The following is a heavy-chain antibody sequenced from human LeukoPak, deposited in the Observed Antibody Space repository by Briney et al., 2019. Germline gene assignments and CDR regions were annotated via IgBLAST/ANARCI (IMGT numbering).Heavy chain of an antibody. D-gene: IGHD6-13*01. J-gene: IGHJ4*02. Sequence: GGSLRLSCAASGFTFSDYYMSWIRQAPGKGLEWVSYISSSGTTTNYADSVKGRFTISRDNAKNSLYLQMNSLRAEDMAVYYCARVGIIAAAGSNDYWGQGTLVTVSS. CDR2: ISSSGTTT. V-gene: IGHV3-11*01. CDR3: ARVGIIAAAGSNDY. CDR1: GFTFSDYY.